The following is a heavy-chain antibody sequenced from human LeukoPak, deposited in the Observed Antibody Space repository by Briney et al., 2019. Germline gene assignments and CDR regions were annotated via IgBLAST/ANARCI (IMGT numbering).Heavy chain of an antibody. D-gene: IGHD1-1*01. CDR3: AREGGWNDPMGYFDY. J-gene: IGHJ4*02. Sequence: VASVKVSCKASGYTFTSYGISWVRQAPGQGLEWMGWISAYNGNTNYAQKLQGRVTMTTDTSTSTAYMELRSLRSDDTAVYYCAREGGWNDPMGYFDYWGQGTLVTVSS. V-gene: IGHV1-18*01. CDR2: ISAYNGNT. CDR1: GYTFTSYG.